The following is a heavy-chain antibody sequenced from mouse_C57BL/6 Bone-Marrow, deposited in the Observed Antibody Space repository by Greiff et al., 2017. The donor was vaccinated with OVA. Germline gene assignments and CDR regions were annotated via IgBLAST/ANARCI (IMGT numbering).Heavy chain of an antibody. CDR1: GYTFTSYW. Sequence: VQLQQPGAELVRPGTSVKLSCKASGYTFTSYWMHWVKQRPGQGLEWIGVIDPSDSYTNYNQKFKGKATLTVDTSSSTAYMQLSSLTSEDSAVYYCARDGSYAMDYWGQGTSVTVSS. CDR3: ARDGSYAMDY. J-gene: IGHJ4*01. V-gene: IGHV1-59*01. CDR2: IDPSDSYT.